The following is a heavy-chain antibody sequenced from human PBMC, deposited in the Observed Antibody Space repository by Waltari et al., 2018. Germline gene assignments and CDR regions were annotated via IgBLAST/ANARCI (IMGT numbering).Heavy chain of an antibody. J-gene: IGHJ4*02. D-gene: IGHD2-8*02. CDR2: NYHDGTT. CDR3: TRQVLGYCTSAACRRLES. CDR1: GDAANSGFY. Sequence: QVQLHESGPVLVKSPETRSVTCAVSGDAANSGFYWGWIRQAPGKGLGWVATNYHDGTTFYNPSLKSRLSVSMDTSKNQISLTLKSMTAADTAVYYCTRQVLGYCTSAACRRLESWGQGTLVTVSS. V-gene: IGHV4-38-2*01.